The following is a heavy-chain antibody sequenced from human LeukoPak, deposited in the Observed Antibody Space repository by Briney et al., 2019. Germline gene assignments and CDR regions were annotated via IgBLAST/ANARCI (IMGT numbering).Heavy chain of an antibody. CDR1: GFSFSSYS. J-gene: IGHJ6*03. D-gene: IGHD2-2*01. CDR2: ISSSSSYI. CDR3: ARAYCSSTSCYGYYYMGV. V-gene: IGHV3-21*01. Sequence: GGSLRLSCAASGFSFSSYSMNWVRQAPGKGLEWVSSISSSSSYIYYADSVKGRFTISRDNAKNSLYLQMNSLRAEDTAVYYCARAYCSSTSCYGYYYMGVWGKGTTVTVSS.